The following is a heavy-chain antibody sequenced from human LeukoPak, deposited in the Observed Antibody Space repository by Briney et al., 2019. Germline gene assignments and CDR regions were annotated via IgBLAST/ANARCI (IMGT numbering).Heavy chain of an antibody. J-gene: IGHJ4*02. Sequence: SETLSLTCTVSGGSISSGGYYWSWIRQPPGKGLEWIGYIYHSGSTYYNPSLKSRVTISVDRSKNQFSLKLSSVTAADTAVYYCARGHAIAAQDYWGQGTLVTVSS. V-gene: IGHV4-30-2*01. CDR3: ARGHAIAAQDY. D-gene: IGHD6-6*01. CDR2: IYHSGST. CDR1: GGSISSGGYY.